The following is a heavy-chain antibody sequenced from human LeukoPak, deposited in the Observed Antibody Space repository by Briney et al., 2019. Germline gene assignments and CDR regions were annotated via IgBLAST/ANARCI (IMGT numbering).Heavy chain of an antibody. J-gene: IGHJ1*01. CDR3: AKDKDKSPGYFQH. Sequence: PGGSLRLSCAASGFNFGSYSMTWVRQAPGKGLKWVSVISADSATTFYADSVKGRFTISRDNAKNSLYLQMNSLRAEDTALYYCAKDKDKSPGYFQHWGQGTLVTVSS. V-gene: IGHV3-23*01. CDR1: GFNFGSYS. CDR2: ISADSATT.